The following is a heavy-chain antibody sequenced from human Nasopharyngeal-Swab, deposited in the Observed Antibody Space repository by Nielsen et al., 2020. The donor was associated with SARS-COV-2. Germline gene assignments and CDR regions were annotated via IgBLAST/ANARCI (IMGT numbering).Heavy chain of an antibody. V-gene: IGHV5-51*01. CDR3: ARRYYYERDDAFDI. CDR1: GYSFSSYW. J-gene: IGHJ3*02. Sequence: GESLKISCWGSGYSFSSYWIGWVRQMPGKGLEWMGVIYPGDSDTRYSPSFQGQVTISVDKSITTAYLQWSSLKASDTAMYYCARRYYYERDDAFDIWGQGTMVTVSS. CDR2: IYPGDSDT. D-gene: IGHD3-22*01.